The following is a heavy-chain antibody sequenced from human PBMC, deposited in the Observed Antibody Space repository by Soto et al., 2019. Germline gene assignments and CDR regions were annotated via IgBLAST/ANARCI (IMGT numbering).Heavy chain of an antibody. Sequence: KPSETLSLTCAVSGYSISSGNYWAWIRQPPGRGLEWIGSLYHIGSTHYNTSLKSRVTISVDTSKNHFSLELSSVTAADTAIYYCRSSTSCYDESCVDVWGQGTMVTVLL. CDR3: RSSTSCYDESCVDV. CDR1: GYSISSGNY. D-gene: IGHD2-2*01. J-gene: IGHJ6*02. CDR2: LYHIGST. V-gene: IGHV4-38-2*01.